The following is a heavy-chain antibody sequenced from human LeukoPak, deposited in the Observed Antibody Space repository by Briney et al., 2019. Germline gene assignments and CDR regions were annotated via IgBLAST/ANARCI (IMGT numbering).Heavy chain of an antibody. Sequence: GGSLRLSCAASGFTLSSYEMNWVRQAPGKGLEWVSYISSSGSTIYYADSVKGRFTISRDNAKNSLYLQMNNLRAEDTAVYYCASGELDSLYYFDFWGQGTLVTVSS. CDR3: ASGELDSLYYFDF. CDR1: GFTLSSYE. V-gene: IGHV3-48*03. CDR2: ISSSGSTI. D-gene: IGHD1-1*01. J-gene: IGHJ4*02.